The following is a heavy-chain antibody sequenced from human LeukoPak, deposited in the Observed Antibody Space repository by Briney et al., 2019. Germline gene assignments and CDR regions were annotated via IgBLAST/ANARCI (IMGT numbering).Heavy chain of an antibody. CDR1: GGSFSGYY. CDR3: DYMDV. Sequence: KTSETLSLTCAVYGGSFSGYYWSWIRQPPGKGLEWIGSIYYSGSTYYNPSLKSRVTISVDTSKNQFSLKLSSVTAADTAVYYCDYMDVWGKGTTVTVSS. CDR2: IYYSGST. V-gene: IGHV4-34*01. J-gene: IGHJ6*03.